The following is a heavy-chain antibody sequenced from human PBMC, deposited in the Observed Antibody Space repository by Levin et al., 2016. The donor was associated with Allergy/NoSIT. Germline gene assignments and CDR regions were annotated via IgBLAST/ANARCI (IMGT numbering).Heavy chain of an antibody. CDR1: GFTFSSYG. Sequence: SLKISCAASGFTFSSYGMHWVRQAPGKGLEWVAVISYDGSNKYYADSVKGRFTISRDNSKNTLYLQMNSLRAEDTAVYYCAKGVYSSSWYLHYYYYYYMDVWGKGTTVTVSS. V-gene: IGHV3-30*18. CDR2: ISYDGSNK. CDR3: AKGVYSSSWYLHYYYYYYMDV. J-gene: IGHJ6*03. D-gene: IGHD6-13*01.